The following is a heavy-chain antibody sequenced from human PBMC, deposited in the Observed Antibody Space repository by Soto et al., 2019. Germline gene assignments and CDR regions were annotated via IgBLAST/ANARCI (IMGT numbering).Heavy chain of an antibody. CDR1: GGSFSGYY. CDR3: ARGRRTIFGVVVGNWFDP. CDR2: INHSGST. J-gene: IGHJ5*02. Sequence: LSLTCAVDGGSFSGYYWIWIRKPPWKGLEWIGEINHSGSTNYNPSLKSRVTISVGTSKNQFSLKLSSVTAADTAVYYCARGRRTIFGVVVGNWFDPWGQGTLVPVSP. D-gene: IGHD3-3*01. V-gene: IGHV4-34*01.